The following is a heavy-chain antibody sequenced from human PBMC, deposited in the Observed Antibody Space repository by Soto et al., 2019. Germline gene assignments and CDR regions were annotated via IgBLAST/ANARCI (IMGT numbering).Heavy chain of an antibody. J-gene: IGHJ4*02. Sequence: ASVKVSCKASGYTFTSYAMHWVRQAPGQRLEWMGYINAGNGNTKYSQRFQGRVTITRDTSASTAYMELSSLRSEDTTVYYCARSILVVTALDYWGQGALVTFSS. CDR2: INAGNGNT. V-gene: IGHV1-3*01. D-gene: IGHD2-21*02. CDR3: ARSILVVTALDY. CDR1: GYTFTSYA.